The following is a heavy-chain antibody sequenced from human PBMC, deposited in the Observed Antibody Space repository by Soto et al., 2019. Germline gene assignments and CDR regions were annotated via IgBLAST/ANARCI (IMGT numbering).Heavy chain of an antibody. V-gene: IGHV4-31*03. CDR2: IYYSGST. D-gene: IGHD2-15*01. J-gene: IGHJ5*02. CDR1: GGSISSGGYY. CDR3: AREISSRFDP. Sequence: SETLSLTCTVSGGSISSGGYYWSWIRQHPGKGLEWIGYIYYSGSTYYNPSLKSRVTISVDTSKKQFSLKLSSVTAADTAVYYCAREISSRFDPWGQGTLVTVSS.